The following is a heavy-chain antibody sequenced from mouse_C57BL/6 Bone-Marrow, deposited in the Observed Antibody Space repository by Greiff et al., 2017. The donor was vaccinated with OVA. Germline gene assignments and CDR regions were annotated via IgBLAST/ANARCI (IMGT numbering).Heavy chain of an antibody. CDR1: GYTFTDYY. J-gene: IGHJ2*01. CDR2: INPYNGGT. V-gene: IGHV1-19*01. CDR3: AREDLLWLRRGYFDY. Sequence: VQLQQSGPVLVKPGASVKMSCKASGYTFTDYYMNWVKQSHGKSLEWIGVINPYNGGTSYNQKFKGKATLTVDKSSSTAYMELNSLTSEDSAVYYCAREDLLWLRRGYFDYWGQGTTLTVSS. D-gene: IGHD2-2*01.